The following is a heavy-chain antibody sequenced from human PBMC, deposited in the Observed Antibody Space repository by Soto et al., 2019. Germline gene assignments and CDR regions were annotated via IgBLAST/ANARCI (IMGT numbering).Heavy chain of an antibody. CDR2: TYYRSKWYN. CDR3: ARESKYYESSDSYFDY. D-gene: IGHD3-16*01. CDR1: GDSVSGNSAA. J-gene: IGHJ4*02. Sequence: SQTLSLTCAISGDSVSGNSAAWNWIRQSPSRGLEWLGRTYYRSKWYNDYSVSVKSRITVTPDTSKNQFSLHLKSVTPEDTAVYYCARESKYYESSDSYFDYWGRGALVTVSS. V-gene: IGHV6-1*01.